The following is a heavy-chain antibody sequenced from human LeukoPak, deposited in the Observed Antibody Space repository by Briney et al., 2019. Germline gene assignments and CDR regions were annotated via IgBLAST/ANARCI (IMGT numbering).Heavy chain of an antibody. V-gene: IGHV4-34*01. CDR3: ARAVPQGYYYMDV. Sequence: SETLSLTCAVYGGSLSGYYWSWIRQPPGKGLEWIGEINHSGSTNYNPSLKSRVTISVDTSKNQFSLKLSSVTAADTAVYSCARAVPQGYYYMDVWGKGTTVTVSS. CDR2: INHSGST. CDR1: GGSLSGYY. J-gene: IGHJ6*03. D-gene: IGHD2-2*01.